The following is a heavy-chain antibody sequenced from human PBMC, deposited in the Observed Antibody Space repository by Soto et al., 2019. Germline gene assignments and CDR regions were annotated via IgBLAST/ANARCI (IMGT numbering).Heavy chain of an antibody. CDR1: GFTFSSYA. J-gene: IGHJ6*02. Sequence: QVQLVESGGGVVQPGRSLRLSCAASGFTFSSYAMHWVRQAPGKGLEWVAVISYDGSNKYYADSVKGRFTISRDNSKNTLYLQMNSLRAEDTAVYYCARNPGNTMIVVVRYYYYYGMDVWGQGTTVTVSS. CDR3: ARNPGNTMIVVVRYYYYYGMDV. V-gene: IGHV3-30-3*01. CDR2: ISYDGSNK. D-gene: IGHD3-22*01.